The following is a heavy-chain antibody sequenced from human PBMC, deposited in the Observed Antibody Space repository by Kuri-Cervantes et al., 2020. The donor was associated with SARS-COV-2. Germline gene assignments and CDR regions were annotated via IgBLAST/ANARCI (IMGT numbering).Heavy chain of an antibody. V-gene: IGHV3-74*01. CDR2: INSDGSST. CDR1: GFTFSSYW. D-gene: IGHD1-1*01. J-gene: IGHJ6*03. CDR3: AKVGRRRWYYYYYMDV. Sequence: GGSLRLSCAASGFTFSSYWMHWVRQAPGKGLVWVSRINSDGSSTSYADSVKGRFTISRDNAKNSLYLQMNSLRAEDTALYYCAKVGRRRWYYYYYMDVWGKGTTVTVSS.